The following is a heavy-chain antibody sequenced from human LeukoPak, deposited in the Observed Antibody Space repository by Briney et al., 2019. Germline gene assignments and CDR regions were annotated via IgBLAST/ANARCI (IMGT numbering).Heavy chain of an antibody. V-gene: IGHV4-34*01. D-gene: IGHD1-14*01. Sequence: SETLSLTCAVYGGSFSGYYWSWIRQPPGKGLEWVGEINHSGSTNYNPSLKSRVTISVDTSKNQFSLKLSSVTAADTAVYYCARAVRIREPPPNWGQGTLVTVSS. J-gene: IGHJ4*02. CDR2: INHSGST. CDR1: GGSFSGYY. CDR3: ARAVRIREPPPN.